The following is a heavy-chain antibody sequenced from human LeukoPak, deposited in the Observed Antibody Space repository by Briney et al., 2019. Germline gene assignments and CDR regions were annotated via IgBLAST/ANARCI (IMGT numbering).Heavy chain of an antibody. V-gene: IGHV3-21*01. Sequence: GGSLRLSCAASGFTFSSYSMNWVRQAPGKGLEWVSSISSSSSYIYYADSVKGRFTISRDNAKNSLHLQMNSLRAEDTAVYYCASQYNSGWANFDYWGQGTLVTVSS. CDR2: ISSSSSYI. CDR1: GFTFSSYS. D-gene: IGHD6-19*01. J-gene: IGHJ4*02. CDR3: ASQYNSGWANFDY.